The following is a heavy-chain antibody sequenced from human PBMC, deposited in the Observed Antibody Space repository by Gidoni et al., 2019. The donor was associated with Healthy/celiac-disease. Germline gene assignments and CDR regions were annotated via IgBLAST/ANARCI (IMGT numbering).Heavy chain of an antibody. CDR1: GLSLSNARMG. CDR2: LFSNDEK. Sequence: QVTLKESGPVLVKPTETFTLTCTVSGLSLSNARMGVSWIRQPPGKALEWLAHLFSNDEKSYSTSLKSRLTISKDTSKSQVVLTMTNMDPVDTATYYCARIRITGTTDYYYYGMDVWGQGTTVTVSS. V-gene: IGHV2-26*01. CDR3: ARIRITGTTDYYYYGMDV. J-gene: IGHJ6*02. D-gene: IGHD1-7*01.